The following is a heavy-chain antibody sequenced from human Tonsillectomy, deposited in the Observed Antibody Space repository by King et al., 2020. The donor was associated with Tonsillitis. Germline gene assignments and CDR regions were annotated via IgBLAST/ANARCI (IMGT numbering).Heavy chain of an antibody. CDR1: GGTFRNYA. D-gene: IGHD6-13*01. V-gene: IGHV1-69*01. J-gene: IGHJ5*01. Sequence: QLVQSGAEVKKPGSSVKVSCKASGGTFRNYAISWVRQAPGQGLEWMGGIIPTFRTANYAQKFQGRVTITADESTSTAYMELSSLRSEDTAMCYCAGGFPNSWSHPGFLPPDSWGQGTLVTVSS. CDR2: IIPTFRTA. CDR3: AGGFPNSWSHPGFLPPDS.